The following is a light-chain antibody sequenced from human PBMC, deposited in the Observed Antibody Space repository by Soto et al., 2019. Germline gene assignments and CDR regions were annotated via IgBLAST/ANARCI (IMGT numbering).Light chain of an antibody. V-gene: IGKV3-20*01. J-gene: IGKJ2*01. CDR3: QQYGTSPYT. CDR2: GAS. CDR1: QHVDSTY. Sequence: EIVLTQSPGTLSLSPGERATLSCRASQHVDSTYLAWYQQRPGQAPRLLIYGASSRATGIPDRFSGSGSGTDFTLTISRLEAEDSAVYFCQQYGTSPYTFGQGTKLEIK.